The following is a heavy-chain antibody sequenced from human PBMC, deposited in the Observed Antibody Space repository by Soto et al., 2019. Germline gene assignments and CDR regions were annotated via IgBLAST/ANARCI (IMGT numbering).Heavy chain of an antibody. J-gene: IGHJ4*02. CDR1: GGSISSYY. V-gene: IGHV4-59*01. CDR2: IYYSGST. CDR3: ARTSGSGSSDY. Sequence: SETLSLTCTVSGGSISSYYWSWIRQPPGKRLEWIGYIYYSGSTNYNPSLKSRVTISVDTSKNQFSLKLSSVTAADTAVYYCARTSGSGSSDYWGLGTLVTVSS. D-gene: IGHD6-6*01.